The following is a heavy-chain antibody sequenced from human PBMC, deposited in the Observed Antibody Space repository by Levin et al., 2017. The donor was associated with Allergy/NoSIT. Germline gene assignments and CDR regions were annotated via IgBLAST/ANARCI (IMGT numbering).Heavy chain of an antibody. D-gene: IGHD2-15*01. J-gene: IGHJ2*01. CDR1: GFTFSDTY. Sequence: PGGSLRLSCTASGFTFSDTYMTWIRQTPGKGLEWVSYISGSGNSMSYADSVKGRFTISRDNSKNSLYLQMNSLRDDDTAVYYCARDKGDCRGGRCYWYFDLWGSGALVTVSS. V-gene: IGHV3-11*01. CDR2: ISGSGNSM. CDR3: ARDKGDCRGGRCYWYFDL.